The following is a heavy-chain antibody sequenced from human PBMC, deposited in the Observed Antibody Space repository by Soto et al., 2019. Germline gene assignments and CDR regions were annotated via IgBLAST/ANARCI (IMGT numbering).Heavy chain of an antibody. D-gene: IGHD3-16*02. J-gene: IGHJ4*02. CDR1: GFTFSNAW. Sequence: EVQLVESGGGLVKPGGSLRLSCAASGFTFSNAWMNWVRQAPGKGLEWVGRIKSKTDGGTTDYAAPVKGRFTISRDDSKNTLYLQMNSLKTEDTAVYYCTTDLRRVYDYVWGSYRYFDYWGQGTLVTVSS. CDR2: IKSKTDGGTT. V-gene: IGHV3-15*07. CDR3: TTDLRRVYDYVWGSYRYFDY.